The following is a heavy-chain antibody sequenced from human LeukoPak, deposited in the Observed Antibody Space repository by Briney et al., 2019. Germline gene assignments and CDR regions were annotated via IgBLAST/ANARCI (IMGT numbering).Heavy chain of an antibody. D-gene: IGHD4-17*01. Sequence: SETLSLTCAVSGYSISSGYYWGWIRQPPGKGLEWIGSIYHSGSTYYNPSLKSRVTISVDTSKNQFSLKLSSVTAADTAVYYCARGLGYGDYNTKNDAFDIWDQGTMVTVSS. CDR1: GYSISSGYY. CDR2: IYHSGST. CDR3: ARGLGYGDYNTKNDAFDI. V-gene: IGHV4-38-2*01. J-gene: IGHJ3*02.